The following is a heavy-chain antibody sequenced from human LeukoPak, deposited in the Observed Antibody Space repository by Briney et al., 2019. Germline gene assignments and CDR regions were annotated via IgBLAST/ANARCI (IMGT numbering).Heavy chain of an antibody. CDR3: ARDRHGWDRYRVDR. CDR1: GFTVSSNY. J-gene: IGHJ5*02. D-gene: IGHD5-12*01. V-gene: IGHV3-53*01. CDR2: IYSGGST. Sequence: GGSLRLSCAAPGFTVSSNYMSWVRQAPGKGLELVSVIYSGGSTYYADSVKGRFTISRDNSKNTLYLQMNSLRAEDTAVYYCARDRHGWDRYRVDRWGQGTLVTVSS.